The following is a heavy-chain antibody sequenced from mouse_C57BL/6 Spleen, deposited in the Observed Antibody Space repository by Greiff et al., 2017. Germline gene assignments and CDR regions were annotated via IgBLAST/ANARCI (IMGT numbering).Heavy chain of an antibody. CDR2: ISSGSSTI. V-gene: IGHV5-17*01. D-gene: IGHD2-3*01. Sequence: EVKLMESGGGLVKPGGSLKLSCAASGFTFSDYGMHWVRQAPEKGLEWVAYISSGSSTIYYADTVKGRFTISRDNAKNTLFLQMTSLRSEDTAMYYCARRRPGFYAMDYWGQGTTLTVSS. CDR3: ARRRPGFYAMDY. CDR1: GFTFSDYG. J-gene: IGHJ2*01.